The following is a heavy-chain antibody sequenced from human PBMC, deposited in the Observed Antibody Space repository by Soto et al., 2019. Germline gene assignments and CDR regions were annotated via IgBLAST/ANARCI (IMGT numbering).Heavy chain of an antibody. CDR3: ARHLGGNHYYYGMDV. Sequence: QVQLVQSGAEVKKPGSSVKVSCKASGGTFSSYAISWVRQAPGQGLEWMGGIIPIFGTADYAQKFQGRVTITADDFTRTAYMELSSLSSEDTAVYYCARHLGGNHYYYGMDVWGQGTTVTVSS. J-gene: IGHJ6*02. V-gene: IGHV1-69*12. CDR1: GGTFSSYA. D-gene: IGHD3-16*01. CDR2: IIPIFGTA.